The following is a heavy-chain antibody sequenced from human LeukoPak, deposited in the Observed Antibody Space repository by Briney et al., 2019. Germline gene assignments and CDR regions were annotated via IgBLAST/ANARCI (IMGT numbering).Heavy chain of an antibody. Sequence: PGGSLRLSCAASGFTFSTYWMSWVRQAPGKGLEWVANIKEDGSEKYYGDSVKGRFTISRDNAKNSLYLEMNSLRVEDTAVYYCARDSSGDQWGQGTLVTVSS. D-gene: IGHD3-22*01. CDR3: ARDSSGDQ. V-gene: IGHV3-7*01. J-gene: IGHJ4*02. CDR1: GFTFSTYW. CDR2: IKEDGSEK.